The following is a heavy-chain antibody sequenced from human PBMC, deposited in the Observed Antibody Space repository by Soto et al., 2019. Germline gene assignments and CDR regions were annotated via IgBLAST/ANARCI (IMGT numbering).Heavy chain of an antibody. J-gene: IGHJ4*02. V-gene: IGHV4-4*07. CDR3: ARTHWVSGTEY. D-gene: IGHD2-8*01. CDR2: VYNSGNT. Sequence: QVQLQESGPGLVKPSDTLSLTCSVSGGSMTGYFWTWIRQPAGKGLEWIGHVYNSGNTDYNPSLESRISMAVDTSKRQFSLKVKSVTAAVTAVYYCARTHWVSGTEYWGQGTLVTVSS. CDR1: GGSMTGYF.